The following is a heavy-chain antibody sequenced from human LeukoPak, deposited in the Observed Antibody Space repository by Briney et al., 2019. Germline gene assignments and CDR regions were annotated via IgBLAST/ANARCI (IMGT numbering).Heavy chain of an antibody. D-gene: IGHD2-2*03. V-gene: IGHV1-18*01. CDR1: GYTFTSYG. Sequence: GASVKVSCKASGYTFTSYGISWVRQAPGQGLEWMGWISAYNGNTNYAQKLQGRVTMTTDTSTSTAYMELRSLRSDDTAVYYCARDGYCSSTSCYARPFYYYYYGMDVWGQGTTVTVSS. CDR2: ISAYNGNT. CDR3: ARDGYCSSTSCYARPFYYYYYGMDV. J-gene: IGHJ6*02.